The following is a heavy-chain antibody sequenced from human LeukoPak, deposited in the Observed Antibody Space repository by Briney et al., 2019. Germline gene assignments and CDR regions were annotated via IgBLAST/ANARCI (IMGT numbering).Heavy chain of an antibody. CDR2: INPNSGGT. CDR1: GYTFSSYG. J-gene: IGHJ4*02. D-gene: IGHD6-13*01. CDR3: ARPISIAAAATGFDY. V-gene: IGHV1-2*02. Sequence: ASVKVSCKASGYTFSSYGVSWVRQARGQGLEWMGWINPNSGGTNYAQKFQGRVTMSRDMSISTAYMELSRLRSDDTAVYYCARPISIAAAATGFDYWGQGTLVTVSS.